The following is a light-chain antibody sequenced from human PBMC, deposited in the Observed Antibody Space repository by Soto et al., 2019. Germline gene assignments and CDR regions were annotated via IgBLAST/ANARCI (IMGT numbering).Light chain of an antibody. CDR2: GAS. CDR1: QIVSSDY. CDR3: QQYVGSLWT. V-gene: IGKV3-20*01. Sequence: EIVLTQSPDTLSLSPGERASLSCRASQIVSSDYLTWYQQKPGQAPRLLIYGASNRATGIPDRFSGSGSGTDFTLIISRLEPEDVAVYYWQQYVGSLWTFGQGTKVEIK. J-gene: IGKJ1*01.